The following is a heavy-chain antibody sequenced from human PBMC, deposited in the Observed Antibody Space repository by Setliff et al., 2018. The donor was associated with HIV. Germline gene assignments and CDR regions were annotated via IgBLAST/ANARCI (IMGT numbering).Heavy chain of an antibody. CDR1: GYTFTTYG. CDR3: ARGPGAFGGTSVQNFDY. V-gene: IGHV1-18*01. CDR2: ISPHSGDT. J-gene: IGHJ4*02. Sequence: ASVKVSCKASGYTFTTYGLSWVRQAPGQGLEWMGWISPHSGDTKYAQKVQGRVTMTTDTSTGTSYMELRGLRSDDTAVYYCARGPGAFGGTSVQNFDYWGQGTLVTVS. D-gene: IGHD3-16*01.